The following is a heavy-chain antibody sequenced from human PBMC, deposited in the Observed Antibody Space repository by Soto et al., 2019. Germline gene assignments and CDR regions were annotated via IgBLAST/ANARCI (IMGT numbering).Heavy chain of an antibody. CDR1: GGAFNNYV. V-gene: IGHV1-69*06. CDR3: AGRCDSTSCLAHFDY. CDR2: IIPIFGTA. Sequence: SVKVSCKASGGAFNNYVINWVRQAPGQGLEWMGGIIPIFGTANYAQKFQGRVTITADKSTSTAYMELNSLRSEDTAVYYCAGRCDSTSCLAHFDYWGQGTLVTVSS. D-gene: IGHD2-2*01. J-gene: IGHJ4*02.